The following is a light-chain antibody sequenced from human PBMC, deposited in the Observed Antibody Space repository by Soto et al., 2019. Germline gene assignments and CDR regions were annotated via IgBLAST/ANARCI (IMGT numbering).Light chain of an antibody. V-gene: IGLV3-1*01. CDR3: QAWDSSLSGFYI. CDR1: KLGDKY. CDR2: QDS. Sequence: SYELTQPPSVSVSPGQTASITCSGDKLGDKYACWYQQKPGQSPVLVIYQDSKRPSGIPERFSGSNSGNTATLTISGTQAMDEADYYCQAWDSSLSGFYIFGTATKLTVL. J-gene: IGLJ1*01.